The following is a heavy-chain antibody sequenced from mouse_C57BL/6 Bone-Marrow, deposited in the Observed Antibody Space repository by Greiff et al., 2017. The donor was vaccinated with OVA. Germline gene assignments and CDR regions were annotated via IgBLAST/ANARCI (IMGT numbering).Heavy chain of an antibody. V-gene: IGHV1-52*01. CDR2: IDPSDSET. CDR3: ARVYYDYASWFAY. J-gene: IGHJ3*01. D-gene: IGHD2-4*01. CDR1: GYTFTSYW. Sequence: QVQLQQPGAELVRPGSSVKLSCKASGYTFTSYWMHWVKQRPIQGLEWIGNIDPSDSETHYNQKFKDKATLTVDKSSSTAYMQLSSLTSEDSAVYYCARVYYDYASWFAYWGQGTLVTVSA.